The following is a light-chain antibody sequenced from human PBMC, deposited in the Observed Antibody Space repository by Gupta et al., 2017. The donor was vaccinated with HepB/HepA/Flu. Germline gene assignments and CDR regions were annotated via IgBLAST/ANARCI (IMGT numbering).Light chain of an antibody. CDR3: QQYDSYPCS. Sequence: AIRMTQSPSSFSASTGDRVTITCRASQGISSYLAWYQQKPGKAPKLLIYAASTLQSGVPSRFSGSGSGTDFTLTISCLQSEDFATYYCQQYDSYPCSFGQGTKLEIK. J-gene: IGKJ2*04. CDR2: AAS. CDR1: QGISSY. V-gene: IGKV1-8*01.